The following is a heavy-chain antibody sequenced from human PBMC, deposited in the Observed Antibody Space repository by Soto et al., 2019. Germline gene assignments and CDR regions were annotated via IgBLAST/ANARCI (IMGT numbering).Heavy chain of an antibody. Sequence: PSETLSLTCAVSGGSISSGGYSWSWIRQPPGKGLEWIGYIYHSGSTYYNPSLKSRVTISVDRSKNQFSLKLSSVTAADTAVYYCARENQAGNFDYWGQGTLVTVSS. CDR1: GGSISSGGYS. D-gene: IGHD2-2*01. CDR3: ARENQAGNFDY. V-gene: IGHV4-30-2*01. CDR2: IYHSGST. J-gene: IGHJ4*02.